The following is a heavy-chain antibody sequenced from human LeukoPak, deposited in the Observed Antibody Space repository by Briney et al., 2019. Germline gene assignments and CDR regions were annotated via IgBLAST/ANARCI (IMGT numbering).Heavy chain of an antibody. CDR1: GFTFSSYW. CDR2: IKQDGSEK. D-gene: IGHD6-19*01. J-gene: IGHJ4*02. Sequence: QTGGSLRLSCAASGFTFSSYWMSWVRQAPGKGLEWVANIKQDGSEKYYVDSVKGRFTISRDNSKNTLYLQMNSLRAEDAAVYYCARGESGWYGTCDYWGQGTLVTVSS. V-gene: IGHV3-7*01. CDR3: ARGESGWYGTCDY.